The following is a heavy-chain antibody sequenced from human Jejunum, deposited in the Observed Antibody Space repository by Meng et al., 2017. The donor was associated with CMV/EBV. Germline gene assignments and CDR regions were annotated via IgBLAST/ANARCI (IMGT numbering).Heavy chain of an antibody. CDR2: IYYSAVT. V-gene: IGHV4-30-4*08. D-gene: IGHD4-23*01. J-gene: IGHJ5*02. CDR3: ARDGYGGNSGGLWFDP. CDR1: RRGEYY. Sequence: RRGEYYWNWCRQPPGKGLECIGNIYYSAVTYYHPSLKSRLPISVDTSKNQFSLNLNSVTAADTAVYYCARDGYGGNSGGLWFDPWGQGTLVTVSS.